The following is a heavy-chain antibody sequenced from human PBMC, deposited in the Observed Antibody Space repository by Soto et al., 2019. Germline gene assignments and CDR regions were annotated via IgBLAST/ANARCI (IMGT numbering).Heavy chain of an antibody. Sequence: GASVKVSCKASGFTFTSSAVQWVRQARGQRLEWIGWIVVGSGNTNYAQKFQERVTITRDMSTSTAYMELSSLRSEDTAVYYCAAEDPSYCSSNSCYASYGMDVWGQGTTVTVSS. V-gene: IGHV1-58*01. CDR2: IVVGSGNT. CDR1: GFTFTSSA. J-gene: IGHJ6*02. CDR3: AAEDPSYCSSNSCYASYGMDV. D-gene: IGHD2-2*01.